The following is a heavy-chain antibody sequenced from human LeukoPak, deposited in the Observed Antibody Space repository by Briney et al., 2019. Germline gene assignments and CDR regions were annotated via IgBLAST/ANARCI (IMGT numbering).Heavy chain of an antibody. CDR2: INHSGST. V-gene: IGHV4-34*01. CDR3: ARGNLGRIQLWFHY. D-gene: IGHD5-18*01. CDR1: GGSFSGYY. J-gene: IGHJ4*02. Sequence: SETLSLTCAVYGGSFSGYYWSWTRQPPGKGLEWIGEINHSGSTNYNPSLKSRVTISVDTSKNQFSLKLSSATAADTAVYYCARGNLGRIQLWFHYWGQGTLVTVSS.